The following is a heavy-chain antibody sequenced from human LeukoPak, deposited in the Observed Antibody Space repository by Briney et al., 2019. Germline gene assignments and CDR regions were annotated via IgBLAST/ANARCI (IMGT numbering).Heavy chain of an antibody. CDR3: AREGYYGSAALYS. CDR1: GFTFSSYG. CDR2: ISYDGSNK. Sequence: GGSLRLSCAASGFTFSSYGMHWVRQAPGKGLEWVAVISYDGSNKYYADSVKGRFTISRDNSKNTLYQQMNSLRAEDTAVYYCAREGYYGSAALYSWGQGTLVAVSS. V-gene: IGHV3-30*03. J-gene: IGHJ4*02. D-gene: IGHD3-10*01.